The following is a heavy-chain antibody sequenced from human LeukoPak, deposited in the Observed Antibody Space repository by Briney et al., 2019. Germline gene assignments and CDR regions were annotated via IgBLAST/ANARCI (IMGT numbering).Heavy chain of an antibody. D-gene: IGHD2-15*01. CDR3: VRATFSGGNDYSPKIDY. V-gene: IGHV4-59*11. J-gene: IGHJ4*02. CDR2: IYSDGGT. Sequence: SETLSLTCTVSGGSISGHYWIWIRQPPGKGLEWIGYIYSDGGTNYNPSLKSRVVISLDTSKDQVSLKVGSVTAADTALYYCVRATFSGGNDYSPKIDYWGQGTLVTVSS. CDR1: GGSISGHY.